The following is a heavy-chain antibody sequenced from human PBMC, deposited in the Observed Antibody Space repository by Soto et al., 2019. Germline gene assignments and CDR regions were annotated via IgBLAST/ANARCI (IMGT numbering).Heavy chain of an antibody. CDR2: INPSGGST. D-gene: IGHD5-18*01. J-gene: IGHJ5*02. CDR1: GGTFTSYY. Sequence: ASVKVSCKASGGTFTSYYMHWVRQAPGQGLEWMGIINPSGGSTSYAQKFQGRVTMTRDTSTSTVYMELSSLRSEDTAVYYCARDQDSYGYNPGSRWFDPWGQGTLVTVSS. V-gene: IGHV1-46*01. CDR3: ARDQDSYGYNPGSRWFDP.